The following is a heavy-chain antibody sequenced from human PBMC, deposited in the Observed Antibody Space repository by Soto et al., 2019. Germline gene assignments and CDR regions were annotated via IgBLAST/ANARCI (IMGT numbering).Heavy chain of an antibody. D-gene: IGHD2-2*01. V-gene: IGHV1-3*01. Sequence: QVQLVQSGAELKKPGASVKISCETSGYRFSTSCIHWLRQAPGQSLEWMGWINAADGDTKYSQKFQGRVTLSRDTSASTAYMELSSLTSEDTSIYYCARDSQRVQIPSTGWFDPWGQGTVVTVSS. CDR3: ARDSQRVQIPSTGWFDP. CDR1: GYRFSTSC. CDR2: INAADGDT. J-gene: IGHJ5*02.